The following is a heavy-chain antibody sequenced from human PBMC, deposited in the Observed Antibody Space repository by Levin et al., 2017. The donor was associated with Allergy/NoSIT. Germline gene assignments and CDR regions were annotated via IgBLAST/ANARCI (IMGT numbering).Heavy chain of an antibody. CDR3: AREFVLEEYGDYGDAFDI. CDR1: GGSFSGYY. D-gene: IGHD4-17*01. Sequence: SETLSLTCAVYGGSFSGYYWSWIRQPPGKGLEWIGEINHSGSTNYNPSLKSRVTISVDTSKNQFSLKLSSVTAADTAVYYCAREFVLEEYGDYGDAFDIWGQGTMVTVSS. J-gene: IGHJ3*02. CDR2: INHSGST. V-gene: IGHV4-34*01.